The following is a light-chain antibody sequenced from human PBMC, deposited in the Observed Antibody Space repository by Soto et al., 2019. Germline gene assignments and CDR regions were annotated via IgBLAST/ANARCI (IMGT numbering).Light chain of an antibody. CDR2: DAS. J-gene: IGKJ5*01. CDR3: QQYGSSST. V-gene: IGKV1-5*01. CDR1: QSISTW. Sequence: DIEITQSPSTLSASVGDRVTITCRASQSISTWLAWYQQKLGKAPEPLIYDASSLESGVPSRFSGSGSGTDFTLTIRRLEPEDSAVYYCQQYGSSSTFGQGTRLEIK.